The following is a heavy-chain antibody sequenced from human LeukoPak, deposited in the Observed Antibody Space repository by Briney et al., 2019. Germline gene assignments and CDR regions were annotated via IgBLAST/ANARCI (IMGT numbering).Heavy chain of an antibody. Sequence: KPSETLSLTCAVYGGSFSDYYWSWIRQPPGKGLEWIGEINHSGSTNYNPSLKSRVTISVDTSKNQFSLKLSSVTAADTAVYYCARGLRPLVGARVATPEGGYCFDYWGQGTLVTVSS. D-gene: IGHD5-12*01. J-gene: IGHJ4*02. CDR1: GGSFSDYY. CDR2: INHSGST. V-gene: IGHV4-34*01. CDR3: ARGLRPLVGARVATPEGGYCFDY.